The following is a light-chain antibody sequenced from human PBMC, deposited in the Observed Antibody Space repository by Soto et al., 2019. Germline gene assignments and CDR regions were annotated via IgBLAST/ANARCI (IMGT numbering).Light chain of an antibody. Sequence: QSALTQPASVSGSPGQPITISCTGTSRDVGGYNYVSSYQQHPGKVAKLMIYEVSNRPSGVSNSFYGSKSGNTASLTITGLQGEDEADYYCSSYTSSTTLYVFGTGTKVTVL. V-gene: IGLV2-14*01. CDR2: EVS. CDR3: SSYTSSTTLYV. J-gene: IGLJ1*01. CDR1: SRDVGGYNY.